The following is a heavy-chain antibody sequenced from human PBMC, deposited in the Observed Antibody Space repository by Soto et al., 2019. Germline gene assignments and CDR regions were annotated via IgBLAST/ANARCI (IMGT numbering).Heavy chain of an antibody. CDR1: GYTFTSYD. CDR3: AKSRTSDSRDIDY. Sequence: GASVKVSCKASGYTFTSYDINWVRQATGQGLEWMGWMNPNSGNTGYAQKFQGRVTMTRNTSISTAYMEPSSLRAEDTAVYYCAKSRTSDSRDIDYWGQGTLVTVSS. CDR2: MNPNSGNT. D-gene: IGHD3-16*01. V-gene: IGHV1-8*01. J-gene: IGHJ4*02.